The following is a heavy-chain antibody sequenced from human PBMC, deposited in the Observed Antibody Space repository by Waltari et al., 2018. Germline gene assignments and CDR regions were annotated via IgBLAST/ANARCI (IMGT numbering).Heavy chain of an antibody. CDR2: INRDGSST. CDR1: GFTFSSYW. J-gene: IGHJ4*02. D-gene: IGHD2-2*01. CDR3: ARRGVPAASVYYFDY. Sequence: EVQLVESGGGLVQPGGSLRLSCGASGFTFSSYWVHWVRQGPGKGLVWVSGINRDGSSTNYADSVKGRFTISRDNAKNTLYLQMNSLRAEDTAVYYCARRGVPAASVYYFDYWGQGTQVTVSS. V-gene: IGHV3-74*01.